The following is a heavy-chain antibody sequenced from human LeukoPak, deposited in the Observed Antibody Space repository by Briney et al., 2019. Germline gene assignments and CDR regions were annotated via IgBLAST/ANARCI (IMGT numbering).Heavy chain of an antibody. CDR1: GFTFSSND. Sequence: GGSLRLSCAASGFTFSSNDIHWVRQGPGKGLEWMSFIKFDGSYKWYADSVKGRFTVSRDSSKNILYLQMNSLRAEDTAVYYCAELGITMIGGVWGKGTTVTISS. J-gene: IGHJ6*04. CDR2: IKFDGSYK. V-gene: IGHV3-30*02. CDR3: AELGITMIGGV. D-gene: IGHD3-10*02.